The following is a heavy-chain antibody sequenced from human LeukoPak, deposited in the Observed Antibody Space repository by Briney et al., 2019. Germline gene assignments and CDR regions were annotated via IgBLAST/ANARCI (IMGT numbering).Heavy chain of an antibody. CDR3: ARVAGSAMVRHPFDY. J-gene: IGHJ4*02. V-gene: IGHV4-59*01. CDR1: GGSISSYY. D-gene: IGHD5-18*01. CDR2: IYCSGST. Sequence: SETLSLTCTVSGGSISSYYWSWIRQPPGKGLEWIGYIYCSGSTNYNPSLKSRVTISVDTSKNQFSLKLSSVTAADTAVYYCARVAGSAMVRHPFDYWGQGTLVTVSS.